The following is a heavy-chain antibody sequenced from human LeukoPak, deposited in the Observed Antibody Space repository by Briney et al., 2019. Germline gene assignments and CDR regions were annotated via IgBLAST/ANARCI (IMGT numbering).Heavy chain of an antibody. J-gene: IGHJ6*03. CDR1: GYSISSGYY. Sequence: PSETLSLTCAVSGYSISSGYYWGWIRQPPGKGLEWIGSIYHSGSTYYNPSLKSRVTISVDTPKNQFSLKLSSVTAADTAVYYCAREIVVVPAAMPGLCYMDVGGKGTTVTVSS. CDR3: AREIVVVPAAMPGLCYMDV. D-gene: IGHD2-2*01. CDR2: IYHSGST. V-gene: IGHV4-38-2*02.